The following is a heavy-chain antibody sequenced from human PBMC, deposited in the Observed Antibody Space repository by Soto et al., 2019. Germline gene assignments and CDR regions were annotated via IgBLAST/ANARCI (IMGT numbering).Heavy chain of an antibody. V-gene: IGHV3-13*01. D-gene: IGHD3-16*01. Sequence: EVQLVESGGGLVQPGGSLRLSCAASGFTFSNYAMHWVRQPTGKGLEWVSGIGAAGDTYYPGSVKGRFTISRENAKNSLYLQMNSLRAGDTAGYYCAAGGVTSVAQFDYWGQGTLVTVSS. CDR1: GFTFSNYA. J-gene: IGHJ4*02. CDR3: AAGGVTSVAQFDY. CDR2: IGAAGDT.